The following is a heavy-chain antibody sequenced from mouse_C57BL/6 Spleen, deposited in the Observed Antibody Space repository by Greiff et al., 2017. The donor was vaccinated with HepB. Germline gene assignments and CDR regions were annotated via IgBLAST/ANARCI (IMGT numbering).Heavy chain of an antibody. CDR2: ISDGGSYT. J-gene: IGHJ1*03. Sequence: EVQLVESGGGSVKPGGSLKLSCAASGFTFSSYAMSWVRQTPEKRLEWVATISDGGSYTYYPDNVKGRFTISRDNAKNNLYLQMSHLKSEDTAMYYCAREGGPYGSSPYWYFDVWGTGTTVTVSS. CDR1: GFTFSSYA. V-gene: IGHV5-4*01. CDR3: AREGGPYGSSPYWYFDV. D-gene: IGHD1-1*01.